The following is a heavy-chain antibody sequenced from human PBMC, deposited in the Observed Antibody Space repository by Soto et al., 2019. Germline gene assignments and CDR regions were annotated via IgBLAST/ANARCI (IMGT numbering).Heavy chain of an antibody. CDR3: ARERGERYSYGITDH. CDR2: IWYDGSEE. J-gene: IGHJ4*02. Sequence: QVQLVESGGGVVQPGRSLRLSCAASGFTFSNYGMHWVRQAPGKGLEWAALIWYDGSEEYYAGSVKGRFSISRDNSKNTLYLQMNSLRAEDTAVYYCARERGERYSYGITDHWGQGTLVTVSS. CDR1: GFTFSNYG. D-gene: IGHD5-18*01. V-gene: IGHV3-33*01.